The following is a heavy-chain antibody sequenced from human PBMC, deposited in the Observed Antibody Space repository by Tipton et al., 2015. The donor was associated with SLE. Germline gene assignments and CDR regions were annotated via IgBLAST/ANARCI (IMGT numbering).Heavy chain of an antibody. Sequence: RSLRLSCAASGFTFSSYGMHWVRQAPGKGLEWVAVISDDGSNKYYADSVKGRFTMSRDNAKSSLHLQMNSLRAEDTAVYYCARDPAGTRKTYYYYGMDVWGQGTTVTVSS. V-gene: IGHV3-30*03. CDR3: ARDPAGTRKTYYYYGMDV. D-gene: IGHD1-7*01. J-gene: IGHJ6*02. CDR1: GFTFSSYG. CDR2: ISDDGSNK.